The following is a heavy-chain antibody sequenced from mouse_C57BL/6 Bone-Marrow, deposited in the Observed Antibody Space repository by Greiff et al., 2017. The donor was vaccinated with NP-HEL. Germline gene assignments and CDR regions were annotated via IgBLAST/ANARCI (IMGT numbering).Heavy chain of an antibody. CDR3: ARDRYYYGSNPIAY. J-gene: IGHJ3*01. D-gene: IGHD1-1*01. V-gene: IGHV1-82*01. CDR2: IYPGDGDT. Sequence: VQLQQSGPELVKPGASVKISCKASGYAFSSSWMNWVKQRPGKGLEWIGRIYPGDGDTNYNGKFKGKATLTADKSSSTAYMQLSSLTSEDSAVYFCARDRYYYGSNPIAYWGQGTLVTVSA. CDR1: GYAFSSSW.